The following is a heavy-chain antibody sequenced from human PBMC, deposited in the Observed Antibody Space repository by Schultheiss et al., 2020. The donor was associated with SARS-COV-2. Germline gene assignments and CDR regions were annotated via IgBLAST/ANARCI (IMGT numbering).Heavy chain of an antibody. Sequence: GGSLRLSCAASGFTFSSYAMHWVRQAPGKGLEWVSSISSSSSYIYYADSVKGRFTISRDNAKNSLYLQMNSLRAEDTAVYYCARNHSSGWSLDYWGQGTLVTVSS. CDR1: GFTFSSYA. D-gene: IGHD6-19*01. CDR2: ISSSSSYI. CDR3: ARNHSSGWSLDY. V-gene: IGHV3-21*01. J-gene: IGHJ4*02.